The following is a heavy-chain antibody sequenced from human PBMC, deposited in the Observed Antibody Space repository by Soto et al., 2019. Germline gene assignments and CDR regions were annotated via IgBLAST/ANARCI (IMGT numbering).Heavy chain of an antibody. J-gene: IGHJ4*02. CDR1: GFTFSSYS. CDR2: ISSSSSTI. Sequence: EVQLVESGGGLVQPGGSLRLSCAASGFTFSSYSMNWVRQAPGKGLEWVSYISSSSSTIYYADSVKGRFTISRDNAKNSLYLQMNSLRAEDTAVYYCAREKRGLWFGELLYFDYWGQGTLVTVSS. D-gene: IGHD3-10*01. CDR3: AREKRGLWFGELLYFDY. V-gene: IGHV3-48*01.